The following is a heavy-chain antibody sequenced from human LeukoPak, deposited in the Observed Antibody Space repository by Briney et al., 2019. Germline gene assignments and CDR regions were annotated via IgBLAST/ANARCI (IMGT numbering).Heavy chain of an antibody. V-gene: IGHV4-59*01. CDR1: NGDINNYY. CDR2: IYYRGST. D-gene: IGHD2-2*01. CDR3: ARSESGVQYFQHYFYIDA. J-gene: IGHJ6*03. Sequence: SETPSLTCTVSNGDINNYYWSWVRQPPGKGLEWIGYIYYRGSTKYNPSLKSRVTISIDTSNDQVSLRLNSLTAADTAVYYCARSESGVQYFQHYFYIDAWGKGTTVTVSS.